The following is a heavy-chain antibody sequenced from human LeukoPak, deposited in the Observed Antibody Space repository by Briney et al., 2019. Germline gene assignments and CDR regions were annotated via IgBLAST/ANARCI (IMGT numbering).Heavy chain of an antibody. D-gene: IGHD4-17*01. V-gene: IGHV1-18*01. CDR1: GYTFTSYH. CDR2: ISAYNGNT. CDR3: AKGSEDYGDYVDGGWFDP. Sequence: GASVKVSCKASGYTFTSYHINWVRQAPGQGLEWMGWISAYNGNTNYAQELRGRVTMTTDTATSTAYMELRSLRSDDTAVYYCAKGSEDYGDYVDGGWFDPWGQGTLVTVSS. J-gene: IGHJ5*02.